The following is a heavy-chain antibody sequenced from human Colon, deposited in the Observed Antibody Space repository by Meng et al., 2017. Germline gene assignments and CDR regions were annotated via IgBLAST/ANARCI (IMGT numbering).Heavy chain of an antibody. CDR2: INPNSGGT. J-gene: IGHJ5*02. CDR3: ARWSSSWYVNWFAP. V-gene: IGHV1-2*06. CDR1: GYTFTGYY. Sequence: ASVKVSCKASGYTFTGYYMHWVRQAPGQGLEWMGRINPNSGGTNYAQKFQGRVTMTRDTSISTAYMELSRLRSDDTAVYYCARWSSSWYVNWFAPWGQGTLVTVSS. D-gene: IGHD6-13*01.